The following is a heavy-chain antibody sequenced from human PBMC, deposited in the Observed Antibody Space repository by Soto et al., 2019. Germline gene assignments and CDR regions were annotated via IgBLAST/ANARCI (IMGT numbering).Heavy chain of an antibody. V-gene: IGHV1-69*01. CDR1: GGTFSSYA. CDR2: IIPIFGTA. Sequence: QVQLVQSGAEVKKPGSSVKVSCKASGGTFSSYAISWVRQAPGQGLEWMGGIIPIFGTANYAQKFQGRVTITADESTSTAYMELSSPRSEDTAVYYCGLPETAAGTESYYYYGMDVWGQGTTVTVSS. J-gene: IGHJ6*02. D-gene: IGHD6-13*01. CDR3: GLPETAAGTESYYYYGMDV.